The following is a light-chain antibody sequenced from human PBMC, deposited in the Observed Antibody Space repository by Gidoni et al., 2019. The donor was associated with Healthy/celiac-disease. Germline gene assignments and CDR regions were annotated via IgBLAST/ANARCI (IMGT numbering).Light chain of an antibody. Sequence: EMVLTQSPATRALSPGERAPLSCRASQSVSSYLAWYQQKPGQAPRLLIYAASNRATGISPRFSGSGAVTDFTLTISTLEPEDFAVYYCQQRSNWPPWTFGQGTKVEIK. V-gene: IGKV3-11*01. CDR3: QQRSNWPPWT. J-gene: IGKJ1*01. CDR2: AAS. CDR1: QSVSSY.